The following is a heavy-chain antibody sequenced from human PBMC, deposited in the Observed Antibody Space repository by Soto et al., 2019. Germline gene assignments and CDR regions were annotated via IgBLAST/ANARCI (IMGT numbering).Heavy chain of an antibody. CDR3: ARGGGFLGY. CDR1: GGSISSGGYS. CDR2: ISHTGST. D-gene: IGHD3-10*01. Sequence: SETLYITCTVSGGSISSGGYSWSWIRQPPGKGLEWIGYISHTGSTYYNPSLKSRVTISVDRSKNQFSLKLSSVTAADTAVYYCARGGGFLGYWGQGTLVTVSS. J-gene: IGHJ4*02. V-gene: IGHV4-30-2*01.